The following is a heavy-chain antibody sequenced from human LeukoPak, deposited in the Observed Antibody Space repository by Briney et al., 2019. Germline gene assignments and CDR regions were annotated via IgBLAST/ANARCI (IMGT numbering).Heavy chain of an antibody. J-gene: IGHJ1*01. D-gene: IGHD2-21*02. CDR3: ARDFNPYCGGDCYQGASKH. CDR1: GGTFSSYA. V-gene: IGHV1-69*04. Sequence: GASVKVSCKASGGTFSSYAISWVRQAPGQGLEWMGRIIPILGIANYAQKFQGRVTITADKSTSTAYMELSSLRSEDTAVYYCARDFNPYCGGDCYQGASKHWGQGTLVTVSS. CDR2: IIPILGIA.